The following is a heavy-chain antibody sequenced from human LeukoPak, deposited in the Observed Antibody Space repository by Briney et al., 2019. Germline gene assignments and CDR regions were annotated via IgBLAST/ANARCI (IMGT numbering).Heavy chain of an antibody. CDR3: AREFYDKSGYSHDY. Sequence: PGGSLRLSCAASGFTFSSNGMNWVRQAPGKGLEWVADIKQDGSRKYYVASVRGRFTISRDNGKNSLYLQLNSLRAEDTAIYYCAREFYDKSGYSHDYWGQGTLVTVSS. CDR1: GFTFSSNG. CDR2: IKQDGSRK. V-gene: IGHV3-7*03. J-gene: IGHJ4*01. D-gene: IGHD3-22*01.